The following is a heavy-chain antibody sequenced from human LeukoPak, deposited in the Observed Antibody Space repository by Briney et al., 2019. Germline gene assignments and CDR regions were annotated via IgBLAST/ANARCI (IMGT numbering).Heavy chain of an antibody. D-gene: IGHD2-2*01. CDR1: GFTFSSYG. CDR3: ARDSGSSAY. Sequence: GGSLRLSCAASGFTFSSYGMHWVRQAPGKGLEWVANIKQDGSEKYYVDSVKGRFTISRDNAKNSLYLQMNSLRAEDTAVYYCARDSGSSAYWGQGTLVTVSS. V-gene: IGHV3-7*01. CDR2: IKQDGSEK. J-gene: IGHJ4*02.